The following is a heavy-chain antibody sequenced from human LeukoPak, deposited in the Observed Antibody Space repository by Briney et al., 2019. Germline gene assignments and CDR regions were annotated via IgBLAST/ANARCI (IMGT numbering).Heavy chain of an antibody. CDR3: ARHGVAVTSYFDY. J-gene: IGHJ4*02. Sequence: PGGSLRLSCAASGFSVGRNYMSWVRQAPGKGLEWVSVIYSGGSTYYADSVKGRFTISRDNSKNTLYLQMNSLRAEDTAVYYCARHGVAVTSYFDYWGQGTLVTVSS. V-gene: IGHV3-53*01. D-gene: IGHD2-2*01. CDR2: IYSGGST. CDR1: GFSVGRNY.